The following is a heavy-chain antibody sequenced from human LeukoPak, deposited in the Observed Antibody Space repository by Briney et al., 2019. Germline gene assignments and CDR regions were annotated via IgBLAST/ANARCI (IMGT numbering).Heavy chain of an antibody. D-gene: IGHD3-10*01. Sequence: GGSLRLSCAASGFTVSSNYMSWVRQAPGKGLEWVSVIYSGGGRTYYADSVKGRFTISRDNSKNTLYLQMNSLRAEDTAVYYCARDARLNYDSGSYCLDYWGQGTLVTVSS. CDR1: GFTVSSNY. J-gene: IGHJ4*02. CDR3: ARDARLNYDSGSYCLDY. V-gene: IGHV3-53*01. CDR2: IYSGGGRT.